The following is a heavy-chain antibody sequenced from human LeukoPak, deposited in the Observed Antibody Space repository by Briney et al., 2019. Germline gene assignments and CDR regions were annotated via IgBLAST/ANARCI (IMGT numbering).Heavy chain of an antibody. D-gene: IGHD2-15*01. CDR3: ARGEGYRIIDS. CDR2: IYYSGTT. Sequence: PSETLSLTCTVSGDSMSTNTCFWGWIRQPPGKGLEWIGYIYYSGTTNYNPSLKSRVTISLDTSKNQFSLKLSSVTAADTAAYYCARGEGYRIIDS. J-gene: IGHJ5*01. V-gene: IGHV4-61*05. CDR1: GDSMSTNTCF.